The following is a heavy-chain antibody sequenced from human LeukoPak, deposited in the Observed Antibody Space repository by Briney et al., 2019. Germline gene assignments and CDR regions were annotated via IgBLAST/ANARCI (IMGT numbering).Heavy chain of an antibody. CDR3: AREDFWSGYSPDY. J-gene: IGHJ4*02. Sequence: PSETLSLTCAVYGGSFSGYYWSWIRQPPGKGLEWIGEINHSGSTNYNPSLKSRVTISVDTSKNQFSLKLSSVTAADTAVYYCAREDFWSGYSPDYWGQGTLVTVSS. D-gene: IGHD3-3*01. CDR1: GGSFSGYY. V-gene: IGHV4-34*01. CDR2: INHSGST.